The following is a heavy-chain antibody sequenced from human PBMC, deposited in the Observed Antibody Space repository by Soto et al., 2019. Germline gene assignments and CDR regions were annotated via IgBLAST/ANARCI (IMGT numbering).Heavy chain of an antibody. D-gene: IGHD1-26*01. V-gene: IGHV4-4*07. CDR3: ARDNFKLYSGNSREPKISDY. CDR1: GGSISSYY. CDR2: IYTSGST. Sequence: KPTETLSLTCTVSGGSISSYYWSWIRQPAGKGLEWIGRIYTSGSTNYNPSLKSRVTMSVDTSKNQFSLKLSSVTAADTAVYYCARDNFKLYSGNSREPKISDYWGQGTLVTVS. J-gene: IGHJ4*02.